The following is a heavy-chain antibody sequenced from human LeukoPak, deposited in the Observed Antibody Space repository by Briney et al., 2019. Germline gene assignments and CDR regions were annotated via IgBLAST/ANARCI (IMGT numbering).Heavy chain of an antibody. D-gene: IGHD3-22*01. Sequence: SETLSLTCTVSGGSISIGRYYWSWIRQPAGKGLEWIGRIYTSGSTNYNPSLKSRVTISVDTSRYQFSLKLSSVTAADTAVYYCARETYDSSGYYYDPYYYYYIDVWGKGTTVTVSS. J-gene: IGHJ6*03. CDR1: GGSISIGRYY. CDR3: ARETYDSSGYYYDPYYYYYIDV. V-gene: IGHV4-61*02. CDR2: IYTSGST.